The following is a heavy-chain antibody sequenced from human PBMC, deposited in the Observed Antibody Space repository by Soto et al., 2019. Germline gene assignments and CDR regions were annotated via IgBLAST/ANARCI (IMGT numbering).Heavy chain of an antibody. CDR3: ARIALPIVVVVAATGYWFDP. J-gene: IGHJ5*02. CDR1: GGTFSSYT. D-gene: IGHD2-15*01. Sequence: SVKVSCKASGGTFSSYTISWVRQAPGQGLEWMGRIIPILGIANYAQKFQGRVTMTRDTSTSTVYMELSSLRSEDTAVYYCARIALPIVVVVAATGYWFDPWGQGTLVTVSS. V-gene: IGHV1-69*02. CDR2: IIPILGIA.